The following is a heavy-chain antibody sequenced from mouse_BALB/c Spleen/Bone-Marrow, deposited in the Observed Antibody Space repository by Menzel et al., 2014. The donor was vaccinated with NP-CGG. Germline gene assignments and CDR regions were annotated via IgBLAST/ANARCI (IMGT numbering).Heavy chain of an antibody. CDR3: ATMITDWYFDV. V-gene: IGHV14-3*02. CDR1: GFNIKDTY. D-gene: IGHD2-4*01. J-gene: IGHJ1*01. Sequence: EVQLVESGAELVKPGASVKLSCTASGFNIKDTYMHWVKQRPEQGLEWIGRIDPANGNTKYDPKSQGKATITADTSSNTAYLQLSSLTSEDTAVYYCATMITDWYFDVWGAGTTVTVSS. CDR2: IDPANGNT.